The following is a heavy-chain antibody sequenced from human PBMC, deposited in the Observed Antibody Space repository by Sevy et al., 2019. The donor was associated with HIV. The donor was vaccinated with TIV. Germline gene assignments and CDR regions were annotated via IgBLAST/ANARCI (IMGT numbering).Heavy chain of an antibody. CDR3: ARFIAVAGTFDY. Sequence: GGSLRLSCAASGFTFSDYYMSWIRQAPGKGLEWASYISSSGSTIYYADSVKGRFTISRDNAKNSLYLQMNSLRAEDTAVYYYARFIAVAGTFDYWGQGTLVTVSS. CDR1: GFTFSDYY. D-gene: IGHD6-19*01. J-gene: IGHJ4*02. V-gene: IGHV3-11*01. CDR2: ISSSGSTI.